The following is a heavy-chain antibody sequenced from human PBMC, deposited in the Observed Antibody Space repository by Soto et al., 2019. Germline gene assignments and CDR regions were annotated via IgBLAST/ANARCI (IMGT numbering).Heavy chain of an antibody. CDR1: GGSISSYY. Sequence: SETLSLTCTVSGGSISSYYWSWIRQPPGKGLEWIGYIYYSGSINYNPSLKSRVTISVDTSKNQFSLKLSSVTAADTAVYYCARTRIWYSSGWYLDYWGQGTLVTVSS. CDR2: IYYSGSI. CDR3: ARTRIWYSSGWYLDY. J-gene: IGHJ4*02. V-gene: IGHV4-59*01. D-gene: IGHD6-19*01.